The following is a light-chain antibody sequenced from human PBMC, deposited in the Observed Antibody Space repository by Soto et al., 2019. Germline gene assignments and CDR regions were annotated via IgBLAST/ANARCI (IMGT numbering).Light chain of an antibody. CDR1: QSVSSNY. CDR3: QHYVSSPWT. V-gene: IGKV3-20*01. J-gene: IGKJ1*01. CDR2: GAS. Sequence: EIVLTQSPGTLSLSPGERATLSCRASQSVSSNYLAWYQQKPGQAPRLLIYGASSRATGIPDRFSGSGSGTDFTLTISRLEPEDFALYYCQHYVSSPWTFGQGTKVEIK.